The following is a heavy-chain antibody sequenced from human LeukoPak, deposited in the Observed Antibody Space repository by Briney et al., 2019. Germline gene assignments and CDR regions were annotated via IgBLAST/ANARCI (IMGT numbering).Heavy chain of an antibody. CDR2: INPSGGST. D-gene: IGHD3-10*02. Sequence: ASVTVSCKASGYTFTSYYMHWVRQAPGQGLEWMGIINPSGGSTSYARKFQGRVTMTRDMSTSTVYMELSSLRSEDTAVYYCAELGITMIGGVWGKGTTVTISS. V-gene: IGHV1-46*01. CDR1: GYTFTSYY. J-gene: IGHJ6*04. CDR3: AELGITMIGGV.